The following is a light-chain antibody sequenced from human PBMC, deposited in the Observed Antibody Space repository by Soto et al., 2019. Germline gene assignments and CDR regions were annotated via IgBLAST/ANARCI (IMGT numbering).Light chain of an antibody. J-gene: IGLJ2*01. CDR1: SGHSSYA. V-gene: IGLV4-69*01. CDR3: QTWDTGIRV. Sequence: QPVLTQSPSASASLGTSVKLTCTLSSGHSSYAIAWHQQQPEKGPRYLMKLNNDGSHTKGDGIPDRFSGSSSGAERYLIISSLQSEDEADYYCQTWDTGIRVFGGGTKVTVL. CDR2: LNNDGSH.